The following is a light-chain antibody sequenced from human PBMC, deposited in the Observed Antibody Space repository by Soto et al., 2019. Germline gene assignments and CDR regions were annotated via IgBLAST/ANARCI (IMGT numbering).Light chain of an antibody. Sequence: DIQMTQSRPSLSVSVGDRVTITCQASQDISNYLHWFQQKPGKAPQLLIFDVSNLQTGVPSRFSGGGSGTDFALTISSLEPEDIATDYCQQYDSLPLTFGQGTRLEIK. CDR3: QQYDSLPLT. J-gene: IGKJ5*01. V-gene: IGKV1-33*01. CDR1: QDISNY. CDR2: DVS.